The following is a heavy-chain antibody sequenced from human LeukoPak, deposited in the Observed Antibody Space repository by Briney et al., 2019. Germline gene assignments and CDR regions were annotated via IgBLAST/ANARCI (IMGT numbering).Heavy chain of an antibody. J-gene: IGHJ4*02. CDR1: GFTFSSCA. V-gene: IGHV3-23*01. CDR2: ISGGGDTT. CDR3: VKDLLWYYYDGRDYDNEK. D-gene: IGHD3-22*01. Sequence: GGSLRLSCAASGFTFSSCAMSWVRQAPGKGLEWISAISGGGDTTYYADSVKGRFTISRDNSKNTVYLQMSSLRAEDTADYYCVKDLLWYYYDGRDYDNEKWGQGTLVTVSS.